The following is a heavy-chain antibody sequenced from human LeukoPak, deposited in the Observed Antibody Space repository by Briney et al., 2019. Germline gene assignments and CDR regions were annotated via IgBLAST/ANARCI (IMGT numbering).Heavy chain of an antibody. CDR2: ISYDGSNK. CDR1: GFTFSSYA. Sequence: PGGSLRLSCAASGFTFSSYAMHWVRPAPGKGLEWVAVISYDGSNKYYADSVKGRFTISRDNSKNTLYLQMNSLRAEDTAVYYCAREGRVTMVRGVRGYFDYWGQGTLVTVSS. CDR3: AREGRVTMVRGVRGYFDY. J-gene: IGHJ4*02. V-gene: IGHV3-30-3*01. D-gene: IGHD3-10*01.